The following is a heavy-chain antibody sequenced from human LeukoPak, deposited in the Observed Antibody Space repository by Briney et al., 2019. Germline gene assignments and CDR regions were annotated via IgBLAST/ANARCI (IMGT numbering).Heavy chain of an antibody. V-gene: IGHV4-59*12. J-gene: IGHJ6*03. D-gene: IGHD3-9*01. CDR1: GGSISSYY. CDR2: IYYSGST. CDR3: AREGIMYYDILTGYPHCYMDV. Sequence: PSETLSLTCTVSGGSISSYYWSWIRQPPGKGLEWIGYIYYSGSTNYNPSLKSRVTISVDTSKNQFSLKLSSVTAADTAVYYCAREGIMYYDILTGYPHCYMDVWGKGTTVTVSS.